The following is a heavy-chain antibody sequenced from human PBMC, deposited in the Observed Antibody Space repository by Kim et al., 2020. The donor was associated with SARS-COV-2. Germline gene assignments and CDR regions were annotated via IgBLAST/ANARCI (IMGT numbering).Heavy chain of an antibody. CDR3: ARVLYDYVWGSYRYTDY. Sequence: SETLSLTCAVSGGSISSSNWWSWVRQPPGKGLEWIGEIYHSGSTNYNPSLKSRVTISVDKSKNQFSLKLSSVTAADTAVYYCARVLYDYVWGSYRYTDYWGQGTLVTVSS. J-gene: IGHJ4*02. V-gene: IGHV4-4*02. D-gene: IGHD3-16*02. CDR1: GGSISSSNW. CDR2: IYHSGST.